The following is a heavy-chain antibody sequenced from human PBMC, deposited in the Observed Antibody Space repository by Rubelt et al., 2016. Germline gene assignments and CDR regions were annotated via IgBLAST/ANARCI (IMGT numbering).Heavy chain of an antibody. CDR3: ARGPLIYKASSSSSGY. J-gene: IGHJ4*02. CDR1: GGSFSGYY. Sequence: QVQLQQWGAGLLKPSETLSLTCAAYGGSFSGYYWSWIRQPPGKGLEWIGEINHSGSTNYNPSLKSRVTISVDTSKNHFSLKLSSVTAADTAVYYCARGPLIYKASSSSSGYWGQGTLVTVSS. V-gene: IGHV4-34*01. D-gene: IGHD6-6*01. CDR2: INHSGST.